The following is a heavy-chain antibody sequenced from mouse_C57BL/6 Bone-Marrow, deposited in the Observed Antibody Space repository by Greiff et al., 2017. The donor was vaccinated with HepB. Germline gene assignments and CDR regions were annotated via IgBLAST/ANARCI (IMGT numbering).Heavy chain of an antibody. J-gene: IGHJ3*01. CDR3: TRGQRRPAWFAY. Sequence: EVKLVESGAGLVKPGGSLKLSCAASGFTFSSYAMSWVRQTPEKSLEWVAYISSGGDYIYYADTVKGRFTISRDNARNTLYLQMSSLKSEDTAMYYCTRGQRRPAWFAYWGQGTLVTVSA. CDR2: ISSGGDYI. V-gene: IGHV5-9-1*02. CDR1: GFTFSSYA. D-gene: IGHD3-2*02.